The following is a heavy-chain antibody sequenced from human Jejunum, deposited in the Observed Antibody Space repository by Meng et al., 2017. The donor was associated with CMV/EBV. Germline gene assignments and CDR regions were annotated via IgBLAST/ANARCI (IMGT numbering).Heavy chain of an antibody. CDR1: DCVSSTSAA. Sequence: DCVSSTSAAWHWIRQSPSRGLEWLGRTYYRSKWDNDYAVSVKSRITINPDTSQNQFSLQLNSVTPEDTAVYYCARAPRYNWNFDYWGQGTLVTVSS. CDR3: ARAPRYNWNFDY. D-gene: IGHD1-20*01. J-gene: IGHJ4*02. V-gene: IGHV6-1*01. CDR2: TYYRSKWDN.